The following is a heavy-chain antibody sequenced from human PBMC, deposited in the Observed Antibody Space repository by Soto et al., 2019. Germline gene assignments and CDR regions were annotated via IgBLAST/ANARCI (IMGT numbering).Heavy chain of an antibody. Sequence: GESLKISCKGSGYSFTSYWIGWVRQMPGKGLEWMGIIYPGDSDTRYSPSFQGQVTISADKSISTAYLQWSSLKASDTAMYYCARLGRTYYYDSSLDYWGQGTVVTVSS. CDR1: GYSFTSYW. D-gene: IGHD3-22*01. CDR2: IYPGDSDT. CDR3: ARLGRTYYYDSSLDY. V-gene: IGHV5-51*01. J-gene: IGHJ4*02.